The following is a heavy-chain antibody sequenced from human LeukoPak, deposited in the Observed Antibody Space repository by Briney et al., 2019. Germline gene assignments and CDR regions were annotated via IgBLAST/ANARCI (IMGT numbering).Heavy chain of an antibody. J-gene: IGHJ4*02. V-gene: IGHV3-64D*06. CDR1: GFIFSSYA. D-gene: IGHD3-10*01. CDR2: IGSNGGTT. CDR3: VKGPGNSANPQYFDY. Sequence: GGSLRLSCSASGFIFSSYAMHWVRQAPGRGLEYVSVIGSNGGTTYYADSVKGRFTISRDNSKNTLYLQMSSLRAEDTAVYYCVKGPGNSANPQYFDYWGQGTLVTVSS.